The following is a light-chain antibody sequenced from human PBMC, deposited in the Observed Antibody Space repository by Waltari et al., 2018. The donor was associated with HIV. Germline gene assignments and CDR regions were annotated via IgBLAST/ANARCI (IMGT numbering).Light chain of an antibody. CDR3: DSRDSTGNHAI. Sequence: SFELAQDPAVSVALGQTVRITCQGDNLRNSYAAWYQQKPGRAPVLVSYGNNNRATGIPDRFSASRSGNTASLTITGAQAEDEADYYCDSRDSTGNHAIFGGGTKVTVL. CDR2: GNN. V-gene: IGLV3-19*01. J-gene: IGLJ2*01. CDR1: NLRNSY.